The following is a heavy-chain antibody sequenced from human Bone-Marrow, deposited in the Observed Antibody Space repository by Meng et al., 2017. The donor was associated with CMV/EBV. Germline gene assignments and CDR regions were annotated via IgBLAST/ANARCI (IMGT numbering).Heavy chain of an antibody. Sequence: GESLKISCTGSGYSFTSYWIGWVRQMPGKGLEWMGIIYPGDSDTRYSPSFQGQVTISADKSISTAYLQWSSLKASDTAMYYCARAYGSGSYFVNYYYGMDVWGQGTTVTVSS. CDR2: IYPGDSDT. J-gene: IGHJ6*02. CDR1: GYSFTSYW. D-gene: IGHD3-10*01. CDR3: ARAYGSGSYFVNYYYGMDV. V-gene: IGHV5-51*01.